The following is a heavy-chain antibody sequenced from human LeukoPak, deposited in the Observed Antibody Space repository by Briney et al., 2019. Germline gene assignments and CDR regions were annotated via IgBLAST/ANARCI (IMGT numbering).Heavy chain of an antibody. CDR2: IWYDGTNK. V-gene: IGHV3-33*01. D-gene: IGHD4-11*01. CDR3: ARDLNYLYGMDV. J-gene: IGHJ6*02. Sequence: GRSLRLSCAASGFTFSTYGMHWVRQAPGKGLEWVAVIWYDGTNKYYADSMKGRFTISRDNSKNTLYLQMNSLRADDTAVFYCARDLNYLYGMDVWGQGTTVTVSS. CDR1: GFTFSTYG.